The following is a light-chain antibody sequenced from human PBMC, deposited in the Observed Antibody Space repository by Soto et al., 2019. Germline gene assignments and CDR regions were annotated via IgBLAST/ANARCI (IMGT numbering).Light chain of an antibody. Sequence: QSALTQPASVSGSPGQSITISCTGTSSDVGGYNYVSWYQQHPGKVPKLMMFDVNNRPSGVSNRFSGSKSGNTASLTISGLQAEDEADYYCSSYTSSSTPVVFGGGTKL. V-gene: IGLV2-14*01. J-gene: IGLJ2*01. CDR1: SSDVGGYNY. CDR3: SSYTSSSTPVV. CDR2: DVN.